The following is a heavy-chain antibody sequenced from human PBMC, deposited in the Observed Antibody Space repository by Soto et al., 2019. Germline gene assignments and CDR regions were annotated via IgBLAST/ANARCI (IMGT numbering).Heavy chain of an antibody. D-gene: IGHD2-21*02. CDR3: VLCTTSDCYGRFDF. J-gene: IGHJ4*02. V-gene: IGHV1-58*01. Sequence: QMQLVQSGPEVKEPGTSVKVSCKASGFTFSSSAVQWVRQARGQSLEWIGLVVVASGNTNNAQKFQGRVTITREKSTSTAYMELSSLTPEDTAMYYCVLCTTSDCYGRFDFWGQGTLVTVSS. CDR1: GFTFSSSA. CDR2: VVVASGNT.